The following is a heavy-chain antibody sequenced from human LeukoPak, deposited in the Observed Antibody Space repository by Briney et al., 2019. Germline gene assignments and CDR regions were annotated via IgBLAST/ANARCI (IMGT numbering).Heavy chain of an antibody. Sequence: GGSLRLSCAASGFTFDDYAMHWVRQAPGKGLEWVSGISWNSGSIGYADSVKGRFTISRDNAKNSLYLQMNSLRAEDTAVYYCARDLVGYYDSSGYYLSAFDIWGQGTMVTVSS. CDR2: ISWNSGSI. J-gene: IGHJ3*02. CDR1: GFTFDDYA. CDR3: ARDLVGYYDSSGYYLSAFDI. V-gene: IGHV3-9*01. D-gene: IGHD3-22*01.